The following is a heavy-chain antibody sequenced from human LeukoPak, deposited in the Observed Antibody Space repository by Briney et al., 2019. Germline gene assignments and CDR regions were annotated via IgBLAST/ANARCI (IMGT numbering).Heavy chain of an antibody. CDR2: ISGSGGST. V-gene: IGHV3-23*01. J-gene: IGHJ4*02. CDR1: GFTFSSYA. CDR3: AKDSSGWPTLFDY. Sequence: GGSLRLSCAASGFTFSSYAMSWVRQAPGKGLEWVSAISGSGGSTYYADSVKGWFTISRDNSKNTLYLQMNSLRAEDTAVYYCAKDSSGWPTLFDYWGQGTLVTVSS. D-gene: IGHD6-19*01.